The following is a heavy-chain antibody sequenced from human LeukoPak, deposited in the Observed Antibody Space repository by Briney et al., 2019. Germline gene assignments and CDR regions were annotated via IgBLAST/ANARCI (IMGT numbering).Heavy chain of an antibody. J-gene: IGHJ3*02. Sequence: GGSLRLSCAASGFTFSSYAMSWVRQAPGKGLEWVSAISGSGGSTYYADSVKGRFTISRDNSKNTLYLQMNSLRAEDTAVYYCAKVGGYDSSGYYYKCCAFDIWGQGTMVTVSS. D-gene: IGHD3-22*01. V-gene: IGHV3-23*01. CDR1: GFTFSSYA. CDR2: ISGSGGST. CDR3: AKVGGYDSSGYYYKCCAFDI.